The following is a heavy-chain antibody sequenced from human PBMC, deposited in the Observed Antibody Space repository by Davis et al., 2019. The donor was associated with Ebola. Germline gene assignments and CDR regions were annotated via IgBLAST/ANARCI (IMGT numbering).Heavy chain of an antibody. D-gene: IGHD5-12*01. Sequence: PSETLSLTCTVSGGSISSSSYYWGWVRPPPGKGLDWFGSIYYSGSTYYNPSLKSRVTISVDTSKNQFSLKLSSVTAADTAVYYCSSSGVDIVTWGQGTLVTVSS. CDR2: IYYSGST. J-gene: IGHJ4*02. V-gene: IGHV4-39*01. CDR3: SSSGVDIVT. CDR1: GGSISSSSYY.